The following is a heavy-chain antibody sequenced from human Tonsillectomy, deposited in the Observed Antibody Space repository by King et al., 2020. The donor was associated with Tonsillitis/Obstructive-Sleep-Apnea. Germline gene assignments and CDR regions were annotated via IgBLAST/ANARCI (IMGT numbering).Heavy chain of an antibody. CDR3: AKDRGGITIFGVVIMSWFDP. CDR1: GFTFSSYA. J-gene: IGHJ5*02. Sequence: VQLVESGGGLVQPGGSLRLSFAASGFTFSSYAMSWVRQAPGKWLDGVSASSGSGGSTYYADSVKGRFTISRDNSKNTLYLQMNSLRAEDTAVYYCAKDRGGITIFGVVIMSWFDPWGQGTLVTVSS. V-gene: IGHV3-23*04. CDR2: SSGSGGST. D-gene: IGHD3-3*01.